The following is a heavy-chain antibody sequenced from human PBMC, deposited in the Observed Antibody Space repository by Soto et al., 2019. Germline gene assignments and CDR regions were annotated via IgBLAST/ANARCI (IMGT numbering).Heavy chain of an antibody. CDR1: GFTFSSYG. D-gene: IGHD1-26*01. Sequence: QVQLVESGGGVVQPGRSLRLSCAASGFTFSSYGMHWVRQAPGKGLGWVAVIWYDGSNKYYADSVKGRFTISRDNSKNTLYLQMNSLRAEDTAVYYCARDAWEVDYWGQGTLVTVSS. CDR3: ARDAWEVDY. CDR2: IWYDGSNK. V-gene: IGHV3-33*01. J-gene: IGHJ4*02.